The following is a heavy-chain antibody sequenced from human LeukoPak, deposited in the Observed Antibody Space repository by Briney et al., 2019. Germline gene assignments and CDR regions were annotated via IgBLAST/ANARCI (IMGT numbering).Heavy chain of an antibody. J-gene: IGHJ4*02. Sequence: GGSLRLSCAASGFTFSSYGMHWVRQAPGKGLEWVAVIWYDGSNKYYADSVKGRFTISRDNSKNTLYLQMNSLRAEDTAVYYCAKEGSGWPFDYWGQGTLVTVSS. CDR2: IWYDGSNK. CDR3: AKEGSGWPFDY. CDR1: GFTFSSYG. D-gene: IGHD6-19*01. V-gene: IGHV3-33*06.